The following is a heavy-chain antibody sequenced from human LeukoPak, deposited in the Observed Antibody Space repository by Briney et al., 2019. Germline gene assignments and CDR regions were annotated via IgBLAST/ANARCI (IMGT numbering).Heavy chain of an antibody. Sequence: PGGSLRLSCAASGFSVSNDYTSWVRQAPGKGLEWISVIYSGSNTYYPDSVKGRFAISRDNSKNTLYLLMNSLRAEDTAVYYFLGKRGSYKGFDYWGRGTLVTVSS. D-gene: IGHD1-26*01. CDR3: LGKRGSYKGFDY. V-gene: IGHV3-53*01. CDR1: GFSVSNDY. CDR2: IYSGSNT. J-gene: IGHJ4*02.